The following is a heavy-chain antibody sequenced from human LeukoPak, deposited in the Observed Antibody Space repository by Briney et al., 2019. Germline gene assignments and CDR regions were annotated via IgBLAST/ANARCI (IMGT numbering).Heavy chain of an antibody. CDR1: GYTFASYY. J-gene: IGHJ4*02. D-gene: IGHD1-26*01. Sequence: ASVKVSCKTSGYTFASYYMHWVRQAPGQGLEWMGIINPSGGSTTYAQKFQGRVTMTRDTSTSTVYMELSSLKSEDTPVYYCARESTPTYYSGTFYCEYWGQGTLSAVSP. CDR2: INPSGGST. V-gene: IGHV1-46*01. CDR3: ARESTPTYYSGTFYCEY.